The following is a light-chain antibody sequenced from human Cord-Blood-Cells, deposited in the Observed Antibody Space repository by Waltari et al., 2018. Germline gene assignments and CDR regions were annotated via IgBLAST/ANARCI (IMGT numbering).Light chain of an antibody. J-gene: IGKJ1*01. CDR3: QQYNSYSWT. CDR1: QSISSW. V-gene: IGKV1-5*03. CDR2: KAS. Sequence: DIQMTQSPSTLSASVGDRVTLTCRASQSISSWLAWYQQQPGKAPKLLIYKASSLESGVPSRFSGSGSGTEFTLTISRLQPDDFATYYCQQYNSYSWTFGQGTKVEIK.